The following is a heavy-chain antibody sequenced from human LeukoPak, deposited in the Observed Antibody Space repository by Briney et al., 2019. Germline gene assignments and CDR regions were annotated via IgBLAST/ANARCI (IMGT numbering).Heavy chain of an antibody. J-gene: IGHJ4*02. CDR3: ARAARDDSLDY. Sequence: GASVKVSCKASGYTFTSYYMHWVRQAPGQGLEWMGWISVYNGNTHYAQTFQGRVTMTTDTSTSTAYLELRSLRSDDTALYFCARAARDDSLDYWGQGTLVTVSS. CDR1: GYTFTSYY. D-gene: IGHD5-24*01. CDR2: ISVYNGNT. V-gene: IGHV1-18*04.